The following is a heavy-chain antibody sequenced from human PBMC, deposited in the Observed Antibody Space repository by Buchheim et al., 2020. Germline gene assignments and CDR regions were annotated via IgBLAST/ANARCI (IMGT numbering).Heavy chain of an antibody. CDR1: GFTFSSYA. D-gene: IGHD2-8*01. J-gene: IGHJ4*02. Sequence: EVQLLESGGGLVQPGGSLRPSCAASGFTFSSYALSWVRQAPGKGLEWVSAISGGASSTHYADSVKGRFTISRDNSKNTLYLQMNSLRAEDTAVYYCAKGVLGYCTNGVCPPFDYWGQGTL. CDR3: AKGVLGYCTNGVCPPFDY. V-gene: IGHV3-23*01. CDR2: ISGGASST.